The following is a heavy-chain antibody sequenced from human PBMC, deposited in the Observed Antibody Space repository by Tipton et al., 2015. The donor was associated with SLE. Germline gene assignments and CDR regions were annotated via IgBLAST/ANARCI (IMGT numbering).Heavy chain of an antibody. CDR3: ARDGGPIPFDY. Sequence: SLRLSCTASGFTFSNYPMSWVRQAPGKGLEWVSSISSSSSYIYYADSVKGRFTISRDNAKNSLYLQMNSLRAEDTAVYYCARDGGPIPFDYWGQGTLVTVSS. CDR1: GFTFSNYP. CDR2: ISSSSSYI. J-gene: IGHJ4*02. D-gene: IGHD4-23*01. V-gene: IGHV3-21*03.